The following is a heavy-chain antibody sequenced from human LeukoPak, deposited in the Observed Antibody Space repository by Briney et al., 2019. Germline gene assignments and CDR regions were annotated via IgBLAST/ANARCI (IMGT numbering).Heavy chain of an antibody. V-gene: IGHV5-51*01. CDR1: GYNFPNYW. D-gene: IGHD1-7*01. CDR3: ARLPLNYPRASPLGY. J-gene: IGHJ4*02. CDR2: IYPSDSDT. Sequence: GESLKISCKGSGYNFPNYWIAWVRQMPGKGLEWMGSIYPSDSDTRYSPSFQGQVTISADKSTTTAYLQWSSLKASDTAIYYCARLPLNYPRASPLGYWGQGTLVTVSS.